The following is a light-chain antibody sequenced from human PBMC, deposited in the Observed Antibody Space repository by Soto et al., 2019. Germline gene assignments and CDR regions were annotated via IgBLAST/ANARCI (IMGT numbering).Light chain of an antibody. CDR2: EVT. V-gene: IGLV2-14*01. Sequence: ALTQPASVSGSPGQSITISCTGTSSDVGDYPYVSWYQQHPGKVPKLIIYEVTNRPSGVTSRFSGSKSENTASLTISGLQAEDEADYYCSSYSATNTLVFGSGTKVTVL. CDR3: SSYSATNTLV. J-gene: IGLJ1*01. CDR1: SSDVGDYPY.